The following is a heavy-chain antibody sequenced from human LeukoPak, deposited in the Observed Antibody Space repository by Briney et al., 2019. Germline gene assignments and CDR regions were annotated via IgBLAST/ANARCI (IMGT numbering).Heavy chain of an antibody. V-gene: IGHV4-61*01. J-gene: IGHJ3*02. CDR2: IYYSGST. Sequence: NSSETLSLTCTVSGGSVSSGSYYWSWIRQPPGKGLEWIGYIYYSGSTNYNPSLKSRVTISVDTSKNQFSLKLSSVTAADTAVYYCARRGLELGGAFDIWGQGTMVTVSS. CDR1: GGSVSSGSYY. D-gene: IGHD1-7*01. CDR3: ARRGLELGGAFDI.